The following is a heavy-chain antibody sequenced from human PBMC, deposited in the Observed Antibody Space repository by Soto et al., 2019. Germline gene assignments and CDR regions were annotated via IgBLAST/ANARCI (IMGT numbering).Heavy chain of an antibody. Sequence: GESLKISCAASGFTFSSYSMNWVRQAPGKGLEWVSSISSSSSYIYYADSVKGRFTISRDNAKNSLYLQMNSLRAEDTAVYYCARLHCSGGSCYYFDYWGQGTLVTVSS. CDR1: GFTFSSYS. CDR3: ARLHCSGGSCYYFDY. V-gene: IGHV3-21*01. CDR2: ISSSSSYI. J-gene: IGHJ4*02. D-gene: IGHD2-15*01.